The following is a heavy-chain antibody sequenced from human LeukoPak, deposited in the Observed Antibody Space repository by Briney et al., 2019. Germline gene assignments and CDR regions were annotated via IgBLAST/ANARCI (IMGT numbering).Heavy chain of an antibody. V-gene: IGHV3-7*03. D-gene: IGHD4-23*01. Sequence: GGSVRLSCAASGFSFSSTWMTWVRQTPGKGLELVSNINIDGSQRYHAYSVEGRFSISRDNVKNTLYLQMSSLRVEDTAVYYCAREWYYGGNPGAFDIWGQGTMVTVSS. CDR1: GFSFSSTW. J-gene: IGHJ3*02. CDR3: AREWYYGGNPGAFDI. CDR2: INIDGSQR.